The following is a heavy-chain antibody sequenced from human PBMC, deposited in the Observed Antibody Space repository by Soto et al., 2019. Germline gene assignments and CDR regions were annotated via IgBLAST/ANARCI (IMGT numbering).Heavy chain of an antibody. CDR2: IKSKAAGGTI. CDR1: GFIFTSAF. J-gene: IGHJ4*02. V-gene: IGHV3-15*01. CDR3: TTGDY. Sequence: EVQLVESGGGLVKPGGSRRLSCAASGFIFTSAFMSWVRQTPGKGLEWVARIKSKAAGGTIDYAAPVKDRFTISRDDFQNMVSLQMDSLKAEDTGLYYCTTGDYWGQGILVTVSS.